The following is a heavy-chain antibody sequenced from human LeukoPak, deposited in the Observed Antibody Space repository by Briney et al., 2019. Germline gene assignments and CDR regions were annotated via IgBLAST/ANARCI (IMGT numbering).Heavy chain of an antibody. Sequence: PGGSLRLSCAASGFTFSTYGMHWVRQAPGKGLEWGAHIWGEGSKKYYAESVKSGVTISRDNSKNTVYLQMNSLTSGDTSLYYCARGYYRDSRTVLAYFDCWGRASLVSVSS. CDR2: IWGEGSKK. V-gene: IGHV3-30*02. J-gene: IGHJ4*02. D-gene: IGHD3-10*01. CDR3: ARGYYRDSRTVLAYFDC. CDR1: GFTFSTYG.